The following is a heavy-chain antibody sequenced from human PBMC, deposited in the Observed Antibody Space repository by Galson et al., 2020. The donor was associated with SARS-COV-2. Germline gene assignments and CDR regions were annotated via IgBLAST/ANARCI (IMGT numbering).Heavy chain of an antibody. V-gene: IGHV3-30-3*01. CDR1: GFTFSSYA. CDR2: ISYDGSNK. J-gene: IGHJ3*02. Sequence: GGSLRLSCAASGFTFSSYAMHWVRQAPGKGLEWVAVISYDGSNKYYADSVKGRFTISRDNSKNTLYLQMNSLRAEDTAVYYCARDEDSSGWYSVDWGWKAFDIWGQGTMVTVSS. CDR3: ARDEDSSGWYSVDWGWKAFDI. D-gene: IGHD6-19*01.